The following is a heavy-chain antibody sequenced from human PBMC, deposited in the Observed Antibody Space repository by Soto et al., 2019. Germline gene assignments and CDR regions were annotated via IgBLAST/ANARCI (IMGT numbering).Heavy chain of an antibody. V-gene: IGHV3-11*06. CDR2: ISSSGSFT. Sequence: QVQLVESGGGLVRPGGPLRLSCAASGFTFSDHYVSWIRQAPGKGLEWISYISSSGSFTNYADSVKGRFTISRDNGKKSLYLQMNNLTAEDTALYYCARGRLTYYYYGLDVWGQGTTVTVS. D-gene: IGHD3-10*01. J-gene: IGHJ6*02. CDR1: GFTFSDHY. CDR3: ARGRLTYYYYGLDV.